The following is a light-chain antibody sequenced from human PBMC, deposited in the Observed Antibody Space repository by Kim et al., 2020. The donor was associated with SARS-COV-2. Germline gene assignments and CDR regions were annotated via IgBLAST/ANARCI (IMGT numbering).Light chain of an antibody. CDR3: QQRSNWPPWT. CDR2: DAS. Sequence: LSPGERATLSCRASQSVRSYLAWYQQKPGQAPRLLIYDASNRASGIPARFSGSGSGTDFTLTISSLEPEDFAIYYCQQRSNWPPWTFGQGTKVDIK. V-gene: IGKV3-11*01. J-gene: IGKJ1*01. CDR1: QSVRSY.